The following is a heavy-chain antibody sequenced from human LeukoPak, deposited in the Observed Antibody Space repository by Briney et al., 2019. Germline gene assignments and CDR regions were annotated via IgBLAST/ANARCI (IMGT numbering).Heavy chain of an antibody. Sequence: SETLSLTRTVSGGSISSYYWSWIRQPAGKGLEWIGRIYTSGSTNYNPSLKSRVTISVDTSKNQFSLKLSSVTAADTAVYYCAREGIAARIDYWGQGTLVTVSS. J-gene: IGHJ4*02. CDR1: GGSISSYY. CDR2: IYTSGST. V-gene: IGHV4-4*07. D-gene: IGHD6-6*01. CDR3: AREGIAARIDY.